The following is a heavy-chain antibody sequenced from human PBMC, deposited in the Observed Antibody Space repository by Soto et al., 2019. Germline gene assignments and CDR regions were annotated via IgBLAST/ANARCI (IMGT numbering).Heavy chain of an antibody. CDR2: ISPMFGAA. V-gene: IGHV1-69*19. CDR1: GGTFNTYA. Sequence: QVQLVQSGAEMQKPGSSVKVSCQSSGGTFNTYAMNWVRQAPGQGPEWMGDISPMFGAANYAPKFQGRVTITAAESTGTSYMQLSSLTSEDTALYFCAREVQVHTPAFVYWGQGTLVTVSS. J-gene: IGHJ4*02. D-gene: IGHD3-10*01. CDR3: AREVQVHTPAFVY.